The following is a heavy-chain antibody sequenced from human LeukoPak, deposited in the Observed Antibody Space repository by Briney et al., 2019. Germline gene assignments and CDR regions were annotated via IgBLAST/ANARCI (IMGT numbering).Heavy chain of an antibody. CDR1: GFTFSSYS. V-gene: IGHV3-21*01. Sequence: GGSLRLSCAASGFTFSSYSMNWVRQAPGKGLEWVSSISSSSSYIYYADSVKGRFTISRDNAKNSLYLQMNSLRAEDTAVYYCARIVDIVALSDGMDVWGQGTTVTISS. J-gene: IGHJ6*02. CDR2: ISSSSSYI. CDR3: ARIVDIVALSDGMDV. D-gene: IGHD5-12*01.